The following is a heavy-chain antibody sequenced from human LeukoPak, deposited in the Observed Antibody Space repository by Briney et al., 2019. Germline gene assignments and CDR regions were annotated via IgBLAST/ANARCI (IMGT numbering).Heavy chain of an antibody. J-gene: IGHJ4*02. Sequence: GGSLRLSCAASGFTFSSYGMHWVRQAPGKGLEWVAVISYDGSNKYYADSVKGRFTISRDNSENTLYLQMNSLRAEDTAVYYCAKDRVPAAIRGYFDYWGQGTLVTVSS. CDR2: ISYDGSNK. CDR1: GFTFSSYG. V-gene: IGHV3-30*18. D-gene: IGHD2-2*02. CDR3: AKDRVPAAIRGYFDY.